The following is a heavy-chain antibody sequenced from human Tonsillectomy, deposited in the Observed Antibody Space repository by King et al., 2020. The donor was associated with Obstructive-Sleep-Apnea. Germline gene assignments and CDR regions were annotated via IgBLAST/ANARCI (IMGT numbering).Heavy chain of an antibody. V-gene: IGHV3-30*04. D-gene: IGHD1-26*01. Sequence: VQLVESGGGVVQPGRSLRLSCAASGFTFSSYAMHWVRQAPGKGLEWMAVISYDGSNKYYADSVKGRFTISRDNSKNTLYLQMNSLRAEDTAVYYCARDQKWELLQSFDYWGQGTLVTVSS. J-gene: IGHJ4*02. CDR2: ISYDGSNK. CDR1: GFTFSSYA. CDR3: ARDQKWELLQSFDY.